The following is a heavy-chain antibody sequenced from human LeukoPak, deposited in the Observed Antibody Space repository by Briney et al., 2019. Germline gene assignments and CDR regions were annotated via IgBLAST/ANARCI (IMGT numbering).Heavy chain of an antibody. Sequence: PSETLSLTCTVSGGSISSGSYYWRWIRQPAGKGLEWIGRIYTSGSTNYNPSLKSRVTISVDTSKNQFSLKLSSVTAADTAVYYCARGYYDSSGYYRYWGQGTLVTVSS. CDR2: IYTSGST. V-gene: IGHV4-61*02. CDR3: ARGYYDSSGYYRY. D-gene: IGHD3-22*01. J-gene: IGHJ4*02. CDR1: GGSISSGSYY.